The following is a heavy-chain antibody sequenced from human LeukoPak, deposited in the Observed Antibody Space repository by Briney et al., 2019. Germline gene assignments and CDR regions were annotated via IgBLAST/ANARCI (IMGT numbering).Heavy chain of an antibody. V-gene: IGHV3-21*01. Sequence: GGSLRLSCAASGFTFSSYSMNWVRQAPGKGLEWGSSISSSSSYIYYADSVKGRFTISRDNAKNSLYLQMNSLRAEDTAVYYCARADSSSWGFDYWGQGTLVTVSS. J-gene: IGHJ4*02. D-gene: IGHD6-13*01. CDR1: GFTFSSYS. CDR3: ARADSSSWGFDY. CDR2: ISSSSSYI.